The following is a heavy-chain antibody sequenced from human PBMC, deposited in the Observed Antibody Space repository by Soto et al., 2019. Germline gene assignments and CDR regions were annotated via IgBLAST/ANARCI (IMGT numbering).Heavy chain of an antibody. CDR3: ARHLGYNWFDP. Sequence: SETLSLTCAVSGGSSSSGCYSWSWIRQPPGKGLEWIGYIYYSGSTYYNPSLKSRVTISVDTSKNQFSLKLNSVTAADTAVYYCARHLGYNWFDPWGQGTLVTVSS. D-gene: IGHD3-10*01. CDR1: GGSSSSGCYS. J-gene: IGHJ5*02. CDR2: IYYSGST. V-gene: IGHV4-30-2*03.